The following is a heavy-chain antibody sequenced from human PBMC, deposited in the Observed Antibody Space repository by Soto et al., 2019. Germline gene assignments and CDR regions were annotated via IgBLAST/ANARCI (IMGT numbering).Heavy chain of an antibody. CDR2: IKQDGSEK. D-gene: IGHD2-15*01. Sequence: WGSLRLSCAASGFTFSSYWMSWVRQAPGKGLEWVANIKQDGSEKYYVDSVKGRFTISRDNAKNSLYLQMNSLRAEDTAVYYCARELGYCSGGSCYHSYYYYGMDVWGQGTTVTVSS. J-gene: IGHJ6*02. CDR1: GFTFSSYW. CDR3: ARELGYCSGGSCYHSYYYYGMDV. V-gene: IGHV3-7*05.